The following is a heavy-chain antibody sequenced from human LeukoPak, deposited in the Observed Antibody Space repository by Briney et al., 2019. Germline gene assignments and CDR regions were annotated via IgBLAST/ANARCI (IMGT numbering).Heavy chain of an antibody. CDR3: AREEPRGYYGMDV. Sequence: SQTLSLTCTVSGGSISSGGYYWRWIRQHPGKGLEWIGYIYYSGSTYYNPSLKSRVTISVDTSKNQFSLKLSSVTAADTAVYYCAREEPRGYYGMDVWGQGTTVTVSS. CDR2: IYYSGST. V-gene: IGHV4-31*03. CDR1: GGSISSGGYY. J-gene: IGHJ6*02.